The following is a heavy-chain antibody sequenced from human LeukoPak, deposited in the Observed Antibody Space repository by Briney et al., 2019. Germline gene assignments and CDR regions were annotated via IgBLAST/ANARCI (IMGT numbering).Heavy chain of an antibody. D-gene: IGHD6-13*01. V-gene: IGHV3-23*01. CDR1: GFTFSSYA. CDR3: AKERGIRYSRSWYPLYNDY. J-gene: IGHJ4*02. CDR2: ISGSGGST. Sequence: GGSLRLSCAASGFTFSSYAMSWVRQAPGKGLEWVSAISGSGGSTYYADSVKGRFTISRDNSKNTLYLQMNSLRAEDTAVYYCAKERGIRYSRSWYPLYNDYWGQGTLVTVSS.